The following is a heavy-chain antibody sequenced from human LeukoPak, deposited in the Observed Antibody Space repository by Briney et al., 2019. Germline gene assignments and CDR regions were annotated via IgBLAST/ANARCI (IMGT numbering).Heavy chain of an antibody. CDR2: IIPIFGTA. D-gene: IGHD6-19*01. CDR1: GGTFSSYA. CDR3: AGQDSSGWYQRTQSIDY. J-gene: IGHJ4*02. V-gene: IGHV1-69*13. Sequence: GASVKVSCKASGGTFSSYAISWVRQAPGQGLEWMGGIIPIFGTANYAQKFQGRVTITADESTSTAYMELSSLRSEDTAVYYCAGQDSSGWYQRTQSIDYWGQGTLVTVSS.